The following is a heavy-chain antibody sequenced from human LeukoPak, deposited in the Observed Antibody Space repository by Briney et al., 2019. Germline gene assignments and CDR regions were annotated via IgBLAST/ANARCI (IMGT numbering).Heavy chain of an antibody. V-gene: IGHV1-69*05. J-gene: IGHJ6*03. Sequence: SVKVSCKASGDIFNSYSISWVRQAPGQGLEWRAGIIPIFGSANYAQKLQGRVTITTDQSTTTAYMELSSLSSEDTAVYYCARVGRSRGSLPNSYYYMDVWGKGTTVTVSS. CDR2: IIPIFGSA. CDR3: ARVGRSRGSLPNSYYYMDV. CDR1: GDIFNSYS. D-gene: IGHD1-26*01.